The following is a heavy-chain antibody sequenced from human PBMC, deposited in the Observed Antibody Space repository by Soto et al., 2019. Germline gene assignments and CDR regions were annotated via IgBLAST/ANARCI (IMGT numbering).Heavy chain of an antibody. V-gene: IGHV1-24*01. Sequence: QVQLVQSGAEVKNPGASVKVSCKVSGYTLTELSMHWVRQAPGKGLEWMGGFDPEDGETIYAQKFQGRVTMTEDTSTDTAYMELSSLRSEDTAVYYCATNLNIVVVTAIEAFAFDIWGQGTMVTVST. D-gene: IGHD2-21*02. J-gene: IGHJ3*02. CDR2: FDPEDGET. CDR1: GYTLTELS. CDR3: ATNLNIVVVTAIEAFAFDI.